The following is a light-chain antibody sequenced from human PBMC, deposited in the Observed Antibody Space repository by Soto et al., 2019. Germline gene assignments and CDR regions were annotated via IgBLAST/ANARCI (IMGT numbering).Light chain of an antibody. J-gene: IGLJ3*02. V-gene: IGLV4-69*01. CDR1: GGHSSYA. CDR3: QTWGTGLLV. CDR2: LNSDGSH. Sequence: QSVLTQSPSASASLGASGKLTFTLSGGHSSYAIAWHQQQPEKGPRYLMKLNSDGSHSKGDGIPDRFSGSSSGAERYLTISSLQSEDEADYYCQTWGTGLLVFGGGTKLTVL.